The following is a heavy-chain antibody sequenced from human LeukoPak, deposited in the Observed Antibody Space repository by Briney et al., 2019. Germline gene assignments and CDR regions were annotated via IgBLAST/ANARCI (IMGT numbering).Heavy chain of an antibody. J-gene: IGHJ4*02. D-gene: IGHD2-2*01. CDR3: ARPLGYCSSTSCYGFEY. CDR1: GFTFSSYA. CDR2: ISGSGGST. Sequence: GGSLRLSCAASGFTFSSYAMSWVRQAPGKGLEWVSAISGSGGSTYYADSVKGRFTISRDNSKNTLYLQMNSLRAEDTAVYYCARPLGYCSSTSCYGFEYWGQGTLVTVSS. V-gene: IGHV3-23*01.